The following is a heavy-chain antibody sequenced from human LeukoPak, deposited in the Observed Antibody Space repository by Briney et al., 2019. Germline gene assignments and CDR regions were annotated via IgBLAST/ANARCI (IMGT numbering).Heavy chain of an antibody. D-gene: IGHD5-12*01. CDR1: GSTFTGHY. J-gene: IGHJ6*03. Sequence: ASVKVSCKASGSTFTGHYMHWVRQAPGQGLEWMGWIKPNSGGTIYAQKFQGRVTMTRDTSISTAYMELSRLRSDDTAVYYCARDAVATIVDYYYYMDVWGKGTTVTVSS. CDR3: ARDAVATIVDYYYYMDV. V-gene: IGHV1-2*02. CDR2: IKPNSGGT.